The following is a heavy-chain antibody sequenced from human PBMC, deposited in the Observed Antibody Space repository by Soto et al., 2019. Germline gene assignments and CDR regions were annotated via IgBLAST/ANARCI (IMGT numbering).Heavy chain of an antibody. CDR3: AKLAGYSSGWYTDFDY. Sequence: PGGSLRHSCAPSGFTFSSYGMHRVRQAPGKGLEWVAVISYDGSNKYYADSVKGRFTISRDNSKNTLYLQMNSLRAEDTAVYYCAKLAGYSSGWYTDFDYWGQGT. CDR1: GFTFSSYG. J-gene: IGHJ4*02. V-gene: IGHV3-30*18. CDR2: ISYDGSNK. D-gene: IGHD6-19*01.